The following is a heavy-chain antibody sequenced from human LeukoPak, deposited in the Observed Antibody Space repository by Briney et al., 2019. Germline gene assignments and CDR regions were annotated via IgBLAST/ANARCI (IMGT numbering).Heavy chain of an antibody. CDR3: ANEAFMTETDAFDV. CDR2: IRYDGTHK. V-gene: IGHV3-30*02. Sequence: GGSLRLSCAASGFTFSTYGMHWVRQAPGKGLEWVAFIRYDGTHKYYADSVRGRFTISRDNPKNTLFLQMDTLRAEDTAVYYCANEAFMTETDAFDVWGQGTVVTVSS. CDR1: GFTFSTYG. J-gene: IGHJ3*01. D-gene: IGHD3-16*01.